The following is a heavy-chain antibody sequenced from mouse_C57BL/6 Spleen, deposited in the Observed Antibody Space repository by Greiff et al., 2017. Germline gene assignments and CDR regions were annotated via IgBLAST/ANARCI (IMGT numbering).Heavy chain of an antibody. CDR1: GYSITSGYY. V-gene: IGHV3-6*01. J-gene: IGHJ3*01. CDR3: ARGPGFAY. CDR2: ISYDGSN. Sequence: LQQSGPGLVKPSQSLSLTCSVTGYSITSGYYWNWIRQFPGNKLEWMGYISYDGSNNYNPSLKNRISITRDTSKNQFFLKLNSVTTEDTATYYCARGPGFAYWGQGTLVTVSA.